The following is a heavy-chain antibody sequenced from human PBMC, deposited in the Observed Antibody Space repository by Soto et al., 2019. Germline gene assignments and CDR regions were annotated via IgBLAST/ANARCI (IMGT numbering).Heavy chain of an antibody. CDR2: ISYDGSNK. D-gene: IGHD5-12*01. J-gene: IGHJ5*02. V-gene: IGHV3-30*18. Sequence: QVQLVESGGGVDQPGRSLRLSCAASGFTFSRYGMHWVRQAPGKGLEWVAVISYDGSNKYYADSVKGRFTISRDNSKNTLYLQMNSLRAEDTAVYYCAKGPSPLHIAPRFDPWGQGTLVTVSS. CDR3: AKGPSPLHIAPRFDP. CDR1: GFTFSRYG.